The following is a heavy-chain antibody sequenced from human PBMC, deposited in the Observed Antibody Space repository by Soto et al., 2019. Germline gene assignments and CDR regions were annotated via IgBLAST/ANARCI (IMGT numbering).Heavy chain of an antibody. CDR3: AIDGIGGTVFRGYLDY. CDR2: IRFDGSNE. Sequence: QEQLVESGGGVVQPGTSLRLSCAVPGGIFHGYGMHWVRQAPGKGLEWVAIIRFDGSNEEYADSVKGRFTISRDNSKNTLYLQMNTLGAEDTAVYYCAIDGIGGTVFRGYLDYWGWGTVVTVSS. CDR1: GGIFHGYG. D-gene: IGHD1-7*01. J-gene: IGHJ4*02. V-gene: IGHV3-33*01.